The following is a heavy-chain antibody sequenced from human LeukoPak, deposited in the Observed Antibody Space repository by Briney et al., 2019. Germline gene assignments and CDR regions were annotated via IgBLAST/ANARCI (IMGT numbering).Heavy chain of an antibody. CDR1: GFTFSSYG. J-gene: IGHJ3*02. V-gene: IGHV3-30*18. CDR3: AKVKYDSSGYYYWGAFDI. D-gene: IGHD3-22*01. CDR2: ISYDGSNK. Sequence: GGSLRLSYAASGFTFSSYGMHWVRQAPGKGLEWVAVISYDGSNKYYADSVKGRFTISRGNSKNTLYLQMNSLRAEDTAVCYCAKVKYDSSGYYYWGAFDIWGQGTMVTVSS.